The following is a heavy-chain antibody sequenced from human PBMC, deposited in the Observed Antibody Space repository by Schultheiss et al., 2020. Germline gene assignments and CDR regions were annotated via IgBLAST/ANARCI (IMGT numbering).Heavy chain of an antibody. CDR2: ISSSGSTI. Sequence: GESLKISCAASGFTFSDYYMSWIRQAPGKGLEWVSYISSSGSTIYYADSVKGRFTISRDNAKNSLYLQMNSLRAEDTAVYYCARDRDEGANLDYWGQGTLVTVSS. CDR1: GFTFSDYY. V-gene: IGHV3-11*01. CDR3: ARDRDEGANLDY. D-gene: IGHD3-16*01. J-gene: IGHJ4*02.